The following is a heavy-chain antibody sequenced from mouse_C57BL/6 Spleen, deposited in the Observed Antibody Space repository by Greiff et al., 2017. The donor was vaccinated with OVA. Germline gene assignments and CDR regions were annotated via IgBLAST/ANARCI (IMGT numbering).Heavy chain of an antibody. CDR3: ARGDYDHGCEDLAGFAY. Sequence: VQLQQPGTDLVQPWASVKLSCKASGYTFTSYWMHWVKQRPGQGLEWLGNINPSNGGTNYNEKFKSQATLTVDKSSSTAYMQLSSLTSEDSAVYYCARGDYDHGCEDLAGFAYWGQGTLVTVSA. CDR1: GYTFTSYW. D-gene: IGHD2-4*01. CDR2: INPSNGGT. J-gene: IGHJ3*01. V-gene: IGHV1-53*01.